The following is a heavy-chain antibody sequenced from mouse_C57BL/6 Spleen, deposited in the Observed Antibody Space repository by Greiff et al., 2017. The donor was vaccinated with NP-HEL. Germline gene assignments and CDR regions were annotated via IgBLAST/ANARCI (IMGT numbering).Heavy chain of an antibody. Sequence: QVQLQQSGPELVKPGASVKISCKASGYAFSSSWMNWVKQRPGKGLEWIGRIYPGDGDTNYNGKFKGKATLTADKSSSTAYIQLSSLTSEDSAVYFCARSTTGFDYWGQGTTLTVSS. V-gene: IGHV1-82*01. CDR2: IYPGDGDT. CDR3: ARSTTGFDY. CDR1: GYAFSSSW. J-gene: IGHJ2*01.